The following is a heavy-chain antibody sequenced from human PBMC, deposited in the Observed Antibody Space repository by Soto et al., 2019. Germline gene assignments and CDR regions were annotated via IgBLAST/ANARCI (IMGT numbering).Heavy chain of an antibody. CDR1: GGSISSGGYY. J-gene: IGHJ6*02. Sequence: SETLSLTCTVSGGSISSGGYYWSWIRQHPGKGLERIGYIYYSGSTYYNPSLKSRVTISVDTSKNQFSLKLSSVTAADTAVYYCARVGELGGTSYYYYGMDVWGQGTTVTVSS. D-gene: IGHD2-15*01. CDR3: ARVGELGGTSYYYYGMDV. CDR2: IYYSGST. V-gene: IGHV4-31*03.